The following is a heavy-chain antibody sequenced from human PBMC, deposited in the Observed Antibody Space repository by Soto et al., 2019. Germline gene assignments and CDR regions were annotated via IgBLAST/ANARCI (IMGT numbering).Heavy chain of an antibody. D-gene: IGHD3-10*01. Sequence: SETLSLTCTVSGDSMSISNWWNWVRQPPGKGLEWIGEAHHSGRTNYNPSLKSRVTISVDRSQNIFSLQLTSVTAADTAVYYCARVDKELGTMVRTPRPYFDYWGQGTLVTVSS. CDR1: GDSMSISNW. V-gene: IGHV4-4*02. CDR2: AHHSGRT. J-gene: IGHJ4*02. CDR3: ARVDKELGTMVRTPRPYFDY.